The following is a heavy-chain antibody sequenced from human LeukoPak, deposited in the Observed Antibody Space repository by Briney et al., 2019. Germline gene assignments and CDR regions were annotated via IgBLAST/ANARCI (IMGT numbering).Heavy chain of an antibody. Sequence: ASVKVSCKASGGTFSSYAISWVRQAPGQGLEWMGRIFPIFGTANYAQKFQGRVTITTDESTSTAYMELSSLRSEDTAVYYCARGGPLGYYFDYWGQGTLVTVSS. D-gene: IGHD7-27*01. J-gene: IGHJ4*02. CDR2: IFPIFGTA. CDR1: GGTFSSYA. CDR3: ARGGPLGYYFDY. V-gene: IGHV1-69*05.